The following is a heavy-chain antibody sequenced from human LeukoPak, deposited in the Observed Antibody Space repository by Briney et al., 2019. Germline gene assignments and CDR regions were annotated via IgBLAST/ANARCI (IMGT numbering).Heavy chain of an antibody. Sequence: PGGSLRLSCAALGFIVRSNYMCWVRQAPGKGLEWVSVIYSGGSTYYADSVKGRFTISRDNSKNTLYLQMNSLRAEDTAVDYCARFTSGNWGQGTLVTVSS. J-gene: IGHJ4*02. CDR1: GFIVRSNY. CDR3: ARFTSGN. D-gene: IGHD3-16*01. V-gene: IGHV3-53*01. CDR2: IYSGGST.